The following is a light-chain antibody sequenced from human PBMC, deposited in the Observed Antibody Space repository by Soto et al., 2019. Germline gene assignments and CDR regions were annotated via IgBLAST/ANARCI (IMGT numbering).Light chain of an antibody. CDR1: QSISSY. Sequence: IQMTQSPSSLSSSVGDRFTITCRASQSISSYLNWYQQKPGKAPKLLIYAASSLQSGVPSRFSGSGSGTDFTLTISSLQPEDFATYYCLQDYNYPLAFGQGTKVDIK. CDR3: LQDYNYPLA. J-gene: IGKJ1*01. CDR2: AAS. V-gene: IGKV1-6*01.